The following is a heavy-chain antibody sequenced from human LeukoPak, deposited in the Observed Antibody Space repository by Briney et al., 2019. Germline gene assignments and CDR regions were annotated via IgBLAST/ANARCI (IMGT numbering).Heavy chain of an antibody. CDR3: ATYYYMDV. J-gene: IGHJ6*03. CDR1: GFTFSNYA. CDR2: ISGSASST. V-gene: IGHV3-23*01. Sequence: GGSLRLSCAASGFTFSNYAMSWVRQAPGKGLEWASAISGSASSTYHADSVKGRFTISRDNSKNTLYLQMNSLRAEDTAVYYCATYYYMDVWGKGTTVTVSS.